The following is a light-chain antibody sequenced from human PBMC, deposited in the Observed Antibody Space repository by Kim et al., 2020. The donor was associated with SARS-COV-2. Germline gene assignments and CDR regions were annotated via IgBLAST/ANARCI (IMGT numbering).Light chain of an antibody. V-gene: IGKV3-11*01. J-gene: IGKJ2*01. Sequence: LSPGERATLSCRASQSVSSYLAWYQQNPGQAPRLLIYDASNRATGIPARFSGSGSGTDFTLTISSLEPEDFAVYYCQQRSNWPLYTFCQGTKLEI. CDR3: QQRSNWPLYT. CDR1: QSVSSY. CDR2: DAS.